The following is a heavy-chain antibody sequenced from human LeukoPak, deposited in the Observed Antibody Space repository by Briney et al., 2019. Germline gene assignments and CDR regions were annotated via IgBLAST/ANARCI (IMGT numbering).Heavy chain of an antibody. CDR2: IWYDGSNK. Sequence: GGSLRLSCVASGFIFSTYAMHWVRQAPGKGLEGVAVIWYDGSNKNYVDSVKGRFTISRDNAKNTLYLQMNSLRAEDTAVYYCARVDGAMGSLDYWGQGMLVTVSS. CDR3: ARVDGAMGSLDY. D-gene: IGHD5-18*01. V-gene: IGHV3-33*01. J-gene: IGHJ4*02. CDR1: GFIFSTYA.